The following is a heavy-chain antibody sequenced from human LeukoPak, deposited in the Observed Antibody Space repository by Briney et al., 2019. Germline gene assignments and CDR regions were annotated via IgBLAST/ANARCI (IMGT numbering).Heavy chain of an antibody. CDR2: IIPVLGIT. CDR3: ARASY. V-gene: IGHV1-69*04. J-gene: IGHJ4*02. Sequence: ASVKVSCKASGYTFTSYGISWVRQAPGQGLEWMGKIIPVLGITNYAQKFQGKVTITADKSTSTAYMELSSLRSEDTAVYYCARASYWGQGTLVTVSS. CDR1: GYTFTSYG.